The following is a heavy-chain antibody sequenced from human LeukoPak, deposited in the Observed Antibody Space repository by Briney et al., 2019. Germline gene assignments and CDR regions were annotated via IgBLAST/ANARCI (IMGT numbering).Heavy chain of an antibody. CDR2: IYYSGNT. Sequence: SETLSLTCTVSGGSISSSSYYWGWIRQPPGKGLEWIGSIYYSGNTYYNPSLKSRVTMSVDTSKNQFSLRLTSVTAADTAVYYCARETYSIGWYVHYWGQGTLVTVSS. D-gene: IGHD6-19*01. V-gene: IGHV4-39*07. CDR3: ARETYSIGWYVHY. CDR1: GGSISSSSYY. J-gene: IGHJ4*02.